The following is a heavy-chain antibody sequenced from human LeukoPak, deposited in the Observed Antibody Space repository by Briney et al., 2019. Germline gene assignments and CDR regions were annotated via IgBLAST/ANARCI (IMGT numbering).Heavy chain of an antibody. D-gene: IGHD6-25*01. Sequence: RPSETLSLTCNVSGGSVFSSSDYWAWIRQPPGMGLEWIGSVFYSGTTYYNPSLKSRVTMSLDKSKNQFSLKLTSVTAADTAVYYCAREAAGQWFDPWGQGTLVTVSS. CDR2: VFYSGTT. CDR3: AREAAGQWFDP. V-gene: IGHV4-39*07. CDR1: GGSVFSSSDY. J-gene: IGHJ5*02.